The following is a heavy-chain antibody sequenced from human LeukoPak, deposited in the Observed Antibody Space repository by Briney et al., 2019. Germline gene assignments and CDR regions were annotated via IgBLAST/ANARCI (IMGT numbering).Heavy chain of an antibody. Sequence: LPGGSLRLSCAASRFTFNDYGMSWVRHAPGKGLEWVSGINWSGGSTAYADSVRGRFTISRDNAKNSLYLQMNSLRAEDTAFYYCARNFGGGDRSGPFYRGQGTLVTVSS. CDR3: ARNFGGGDRSGPFY. D-gene: IGHD3-22*01. J-gene: IGHJ4*02. CDR1: RFTFNDYG. CDR2: INWSGGST. V-gene: IGHV3-20*04.